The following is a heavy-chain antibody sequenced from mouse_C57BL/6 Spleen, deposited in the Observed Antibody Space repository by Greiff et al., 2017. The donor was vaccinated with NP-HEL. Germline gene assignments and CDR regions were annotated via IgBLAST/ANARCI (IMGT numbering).Heavy chain of an antibody. CDR2: ISSGSSTI. CDR3: ARPYYYAMDY. V-gene: IGHV5-17*01. J-gene: IGHJ4*01. CDR1: GFTFSDYG. Sequence: EVQLMESGGGLVKPGGSLKLSCAASGFTFSDYGMHWVRQAPEKGLEWVAYISSGSSTIYYADTVKGRFTISRDNAKNTLFLQMTSLRSEDTAMYYCARPYYYAMDYWGQGTSVTVSS.